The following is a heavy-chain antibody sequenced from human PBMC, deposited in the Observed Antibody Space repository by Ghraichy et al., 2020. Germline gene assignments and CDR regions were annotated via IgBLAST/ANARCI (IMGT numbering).Heavy chain of an antibody. Sequence: SETLSLTCAVYGGSFSGYYWSWIRQPPGKGLEWIGEINHSGSTNYNPSLKSRVTISVDTSKNQFSLKLSSVTAADTAVYYCARGFGNSNYGWPYFDYWGQGTLVTVSS. J-gene: IGHJ4*02. CDR2: INHSGST. V-gene: IGHV4-34*01. CDR3: ARGFGNSNYGWPYFDY. CDR1: GGSFSGYY. D-gene: IGHD1-7*01.